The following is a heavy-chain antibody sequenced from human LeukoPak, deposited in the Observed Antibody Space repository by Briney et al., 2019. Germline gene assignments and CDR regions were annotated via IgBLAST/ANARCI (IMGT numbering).Heavy chain of an antibody. J-gene: IGHJ4*02. CDR1: GGTFSSYA. Sequence: ASVKVSCKASGGTFSSYAISWVRQAPGQGLEWMGGIIPIFGTANYAQKFQGRVTITADESTSTAYMELSSLRSEDTAVYYCARDVVVIPAARSLDYWGQGTLVTVSS. V-gene: IGHV1-69*13. CDR3: ARDVVVIPAARSLDY. D-gene: IGHD2-2*01. CDR2: IIPIFGTA.